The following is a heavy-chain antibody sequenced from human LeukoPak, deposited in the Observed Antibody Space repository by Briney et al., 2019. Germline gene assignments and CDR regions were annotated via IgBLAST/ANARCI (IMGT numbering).Heavy chain of an antibody. CDR3: AKDRGLWFGELSHYFDY. J-gene: IGHJ4*02. CDR2: ISGSGGST. V-gene: IGHV3-23*01. Sequence: GGSLRLSCAASGFTFSSYAMSWVRQVPGKGLEWVSAISGSGGSTYYADSVKGRFTISRDNSKNTLYLQMNSLRAEDTAVYYCAKDRGLWFGELSHYFDYWGQGTLVTVSS. D-gene: IGHD3-10*01. CDR1: GFTFSSYA.